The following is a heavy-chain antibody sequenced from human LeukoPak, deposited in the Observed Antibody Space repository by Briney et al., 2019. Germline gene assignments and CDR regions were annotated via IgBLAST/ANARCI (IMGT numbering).Heavy chain of an antibody. CDR2: IGTAGDT. Sequence: PGGSLRLSCAASGFTFSSYDMHWVRQATGKGLEWVSAIGTAGDTYYPGSVKGRFTISRENAKNSLYLQMNSLRAEDTAVYYCARVYDSSGYSIYYYYYYGMDVWGQGTTVTVSS. CDR1: GFTFSSYD. J-gene: IGHJ6*02. D-gene: IGHD3-22*01. CDR3: ARVYDSSGYSIYYYYYYGMDV. V-gene: IGHV3-13*01.